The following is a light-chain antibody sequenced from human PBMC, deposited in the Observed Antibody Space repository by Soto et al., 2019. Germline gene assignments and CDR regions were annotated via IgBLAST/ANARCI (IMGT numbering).Light chain of an antibody. J-gene: IGLJ1*01. V-gene: IGLV2-14*01. CDR1: SSDVGGYNY. Sequence: QSALTQPASLSASPGQSITISCTGTSSDVGGYNYVSWYQQHPGKAPKLIIYHPINRPSWVSNRFSGSKAGNTASLTISGLEAEDEVEYYCSLYTSSSTPFVFGTGTKGTVL. CDR2: HPI. CDR3: SLYTSSSTPFV.